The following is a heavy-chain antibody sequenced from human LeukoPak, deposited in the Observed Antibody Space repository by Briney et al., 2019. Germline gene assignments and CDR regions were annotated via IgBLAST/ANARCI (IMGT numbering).Heavy chain of an antibody. D-gene: IGHD3-3*01. CDR3: ARVGPVLRFLEFDP. J-gene: IGHJ5*02. CDR2: INPNSGGT. V-gene: IGHV1-2*02. Sequence: ASVKVSCQASGYTFTSYDINWVRQATGQGLEWMGWINPNSGGTNYAQKFQGRVTMTRDTSISTAYMELSRLRSDDTAVYYCARVGPVLRFLEFDPWGQGTLVTVSS. CDR1: GYTFTSYD.